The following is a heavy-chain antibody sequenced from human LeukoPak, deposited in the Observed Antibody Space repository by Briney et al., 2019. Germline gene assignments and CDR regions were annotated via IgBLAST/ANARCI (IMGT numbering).Heavy chain of an antibody. J-gene: IGHJ4*02. CDR2: ITVIGGGT. CDR1: GFTFSTND. V-gene: IGHV3-23*01. D-gene: IGHD6-19*01. Sequence: GRSLRLSCAASGFTFSTNDMSWVRQAPGKGLEWVSAITVIGGGTYYADSVKGRFTRSRDNSKNTLYLQMKSLRAEGTAVYYFAEGGWLEYLGQGTLVTVSS. CDR3: AEGGWLEY.